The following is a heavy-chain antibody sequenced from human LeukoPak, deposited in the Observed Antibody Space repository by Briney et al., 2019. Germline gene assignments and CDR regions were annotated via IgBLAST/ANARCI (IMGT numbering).Heavy chain of an antibody. CDR3: AKARGYSYGFSADY. V-gene: IGHV3-23*01. D-gene: IGHD5-18*01. CDR2: ISGSGGST. Sequence: GGSLRLSCAASGFTFSSYAMSWVRQAPGKGLEWVSAISGSGGSTYYADSVKGRFTISRDNSKNTLYLQMNSLTAEDMAVYYCAKARGYSYGFSADYWGQGTLVTVSS. CDR1: GFTFSSYA. J-gene: IGHJ4*02.